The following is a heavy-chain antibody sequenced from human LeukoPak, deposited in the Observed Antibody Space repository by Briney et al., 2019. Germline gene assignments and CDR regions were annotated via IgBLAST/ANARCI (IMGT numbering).Heavy chain of an antibody. CDR2: ISGSGGST. D-gene: IGHD6-19*01. J-gene: IGHJ4*02. Sequence: TGGSLRLSCAASGFTFSSYAMSWVRQAPGKGLEWVSAISGSGGSTYYADSVKGRFTISRDNPKNTLYLQMNSLRAEDTAVYYCAKDLRYSSGWYFRYYFDYWGQGTLVTVSS. CDR3: AKDLRYSSGWYFRYYFDY. CDR1: GFTFSSYA. V-gene: IGHV3-23*01.